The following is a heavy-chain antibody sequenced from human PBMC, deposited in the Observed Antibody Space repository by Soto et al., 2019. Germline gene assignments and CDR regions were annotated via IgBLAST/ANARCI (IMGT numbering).Heavy chain of an antibody. V-gene: IGHV4-34*01. Sequence: QVQLQQWGAGLLKPSETLSLTCAVYGGSFSGYYWSWIRQPPGKGLEWIGEINHSGSTNYNPSLKSRVTISVDTSKNQFSRKLSSVTAADTAVYYCARGVPVVVARHVYFQHWGQGTLVTVSS. CDR2: INHSGST. CDR1: GGSFSGYY. CDR3: ARGVPVVVARHVYFQH. D-gene: IGHD2-15*01. J-gene: IGHJ1*01.